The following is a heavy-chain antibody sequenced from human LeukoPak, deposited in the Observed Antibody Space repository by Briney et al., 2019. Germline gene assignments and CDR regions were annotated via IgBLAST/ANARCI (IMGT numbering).Heavy chain of an antibody. J-gene: IGHJ4*02. D-gene: IGHD6-13*01. V-gene: IGHV1-18*01. CDR3: ARSLSSSCLDY. CDR1: GYTFPSYG. CDR2: ISAYNDNT. Sequence: ASVKVSCKTSGYTFPSYGISWVRQAPGQGLEWMGWISAYNDNTNYVQKLQGRVTMTTDTSTSTAYMELRSLRSDDTAVYYCARSLSSSCLDYWGQGTLVTVSS.